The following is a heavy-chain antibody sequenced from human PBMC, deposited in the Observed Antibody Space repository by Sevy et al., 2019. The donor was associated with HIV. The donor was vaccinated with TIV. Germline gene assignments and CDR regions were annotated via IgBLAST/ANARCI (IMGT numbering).Heavy chain of an antibody. J-gene: IGHJ4*02. CDR1: GYIFINYG. Sequence: ASVKVSCKASGYIFINYGITWVRQAPGQGLEWMGWISNYNTNTNYAQKLQGRVTMTTDTSTSTAYMDLRSLRSDDTAVYYCARVAYADRKLDYWGQGTLVTVSS. V-gene: IGHV1-18*01. CDR3: ARVAYADRKLDY. CDR2: ISNYNTNT.